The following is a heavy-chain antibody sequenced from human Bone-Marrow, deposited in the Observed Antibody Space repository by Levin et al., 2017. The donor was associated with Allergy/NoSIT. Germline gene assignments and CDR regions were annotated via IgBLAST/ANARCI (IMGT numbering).Heavy chain of an antibody. CDR3: ARAPTITTNYDY. CDR1: GFMFSSSF. D-gene: IGHD4-11*01. V-gene: IGHV3-66*01. J-gene: IGHJ4*02. Sequence: RASETLSLTCAASGFMFSSSFMSWVRQAPGKGLEWVSIVYSGGTTHYADSVKGRFTISRDDSKNTVYLQMNSLRAEDTAVYYCARAPTITTNYDYWGQGTLVTVSS. CDR2: VYSGGTT.